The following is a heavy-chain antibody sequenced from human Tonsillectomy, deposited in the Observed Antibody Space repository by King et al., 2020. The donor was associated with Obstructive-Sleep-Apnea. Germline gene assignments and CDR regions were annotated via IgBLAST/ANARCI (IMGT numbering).Heavy chain of an antibody. D-gene: IGHD6-13*01. Sequence: VQLQQWGAGLLKPSETLSPTCGVYGGSFTDYYWSWIRQPPGKGLEWIGEVNHSGSTNYSPSLKSRVSISVDMSKSQFSLKLTSVTAADTAVYYCARGSGAADVNWFDPWGQGALVTVSS. V-gene: IGHV4-34*01. CDR3: ARGSGAADVNWFDP. CDR1: GGSFTDYY. CDR2: VNHSGST. J-gene: IGHJ5*02.